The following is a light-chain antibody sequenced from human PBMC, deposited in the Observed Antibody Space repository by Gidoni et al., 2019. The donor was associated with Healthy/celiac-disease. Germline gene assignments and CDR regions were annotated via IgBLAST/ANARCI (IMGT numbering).Light chain of an antibody. V-gene: IGKV3-20*01. CDR3: QQYGSSPPT. CDR2: GAS. J-gene: IGKJ1*01. CDR1: QSVSSSY. Sequence: ELVLTQSPGTLSLSPGERATLSCRASQSVSSSYLACYQQKPGQASRLLIYGASSRATGIPDRFSSSGSGTDFTLTISRLEPEDFAVYYCQQYGSSPPTFGQGTKVEIK.